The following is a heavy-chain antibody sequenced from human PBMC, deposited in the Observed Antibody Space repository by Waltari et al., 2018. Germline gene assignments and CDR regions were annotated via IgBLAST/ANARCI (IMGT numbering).Heavy chain of an antibody. J-gene: IGHJ4*02. D-gene: IGHD3-22*01. Sequence: QVQLVQSGAEVKKPGASVRVSCKASGYTFTNFGINWVRQAPGQGLEWMGWISPYHGNADYEPTLQGRVTMTTDTSTKPAYLELRSLRSDDTAVYYCARGGGPRTVVALTFDLWGQGTLVTVSS. CDR2: ISPYHGNA. CDR3: ARGGGPRTVVALTFDL. V-gene: IGHV1-18*01. CDR1: GYTFTNFG.